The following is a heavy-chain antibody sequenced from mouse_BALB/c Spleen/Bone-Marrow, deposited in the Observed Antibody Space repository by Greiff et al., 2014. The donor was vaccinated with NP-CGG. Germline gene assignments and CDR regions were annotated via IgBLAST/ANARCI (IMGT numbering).Heavy chain of an antibody. CDR3: ALYYDYDVGY. Sequence: EVQLVESGAELVKPGASVKLSCTASGFNIKDTYMHWVKQRPEQGLEWIGRIDPANGNTKYDPKFQGKATITADTSSNTAYLQLSSLASEDTAVYYCALYYDYDVGYWGQGTTFTVSS. CDR2: IDPANGNT. D-gene: IGHD2-4*01. J-gene: IGHJ2*01. CDR1: GFNIKDTY. V-gene: IGHV14-3*02.